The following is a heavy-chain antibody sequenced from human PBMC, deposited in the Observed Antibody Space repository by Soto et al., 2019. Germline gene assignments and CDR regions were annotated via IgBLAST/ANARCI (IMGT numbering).Heavy chain of an antibody. CDR2: IYPGDSDT. CDR3: ARQSPTPGYYYFSYGMDV. CDR1: GYIFTLYW. Sequence: GESLKISCKASGYIFTLYWIGWVRQVPGKGPEWMGIIYPGDSDTRYSPSFQGQVTISADKSISTASLQWSSLKASDTAVYYCARQSPTPGYYYFSYGMDVWGQGTTVTVSS. V-gene: IGHV5-51*01. D-gene: IGHD4-17*01. J-gene: IGHJ6*02.